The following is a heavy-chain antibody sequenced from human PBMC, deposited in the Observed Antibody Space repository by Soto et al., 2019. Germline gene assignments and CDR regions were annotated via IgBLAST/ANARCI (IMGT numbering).Heavy chain of an antibody. Sequence: QVQLVQSGAEVKEPGASVKVSCKASGYTFSLYGITWVRQAPGQGLEWMGWISAYNGDTSYAQKLQGRVTMTTGTSTSTAYMELRSLRSDDTAVYFCARPRGYDVPSYYYDMDVWGQGTTVTVSS. CDR1: GYTFSLYG. D-gene: IGHD5-12*01. CDR2: ISAYNGDT. J-gene: IGHJ6*02. V-gene: IGHV1-18*01. CDR3: ARPRGYDVPSYYYDMDV.